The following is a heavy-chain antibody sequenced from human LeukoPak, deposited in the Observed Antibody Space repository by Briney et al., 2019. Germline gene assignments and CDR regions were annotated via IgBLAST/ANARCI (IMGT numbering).Heavy chain of an antibody. CDR3: ARGGDGYNTGYFDY. J-gene: IGHJ4*02. CDR1: GYSLTSYG. D-gene: IGHD5-24*01. CDR2: INVYTGNT. V-gene: IGHV1-18*01. Sequence: ASVKVSCKASGYSLTSYGITWVRQAPGQGLEWMGWINVYTGNTKYARKLQGRVTMTTDTSTSTAYMELRSLRSGDTAVYYCARGGDGYNTGYFDYWGQGTLVTVSS.